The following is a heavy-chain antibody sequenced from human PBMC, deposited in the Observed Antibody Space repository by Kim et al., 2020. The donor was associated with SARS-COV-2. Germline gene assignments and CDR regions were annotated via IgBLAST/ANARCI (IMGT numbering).Heavy chain of an antibody. V-gene: IGHV4-31*03. Sequence: SETLSLTCTVSGGSISSGGYYWSWIRQHPGKGLEWIGYIYYSGSTYYNPSLKSRVTISVDTSKNQFSLKLSSVTAADTAAYYCARRTHGLAYCGGDCDWFDPWGQGTLVTVSS. CDR3: ARRTHGLAYCGGDCDWFDP. CDR1: GGSISSGGYY. D-gene: IGHD2-21*02. CDR2: IYYSGST. J-gene: IGHJ5*02.